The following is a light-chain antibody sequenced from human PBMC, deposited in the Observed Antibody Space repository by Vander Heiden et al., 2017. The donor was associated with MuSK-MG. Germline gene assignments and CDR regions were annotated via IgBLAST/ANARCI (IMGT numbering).Light chain of an antibody. Sequence: DIQLTKSPSSLSASVGDRVTITCRASQSINNFLNWYQQKPGKAPNLLIYAASSLQSGVPSRFSGSGSGADFSLTISSLQPEDFATYYCQQSDSTPRTFGQGTKVEVK. CDR2: AAS. V-gene: IGKV1-39*01. J-gene: IGKJ1*01. CDR1: QSINNF. CDR3: QQSDSTPRT.